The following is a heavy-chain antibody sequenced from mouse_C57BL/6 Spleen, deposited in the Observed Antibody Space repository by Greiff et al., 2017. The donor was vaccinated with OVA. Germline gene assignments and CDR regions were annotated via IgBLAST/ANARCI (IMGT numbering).Heavy chain of an antibody. CDR3: THYDYDRYYFDY. CDR1: GYTFTSYW. J-gene: IGHJ2*01. V-gene: IGHV1-5*01. D-gene: IGHD2-4*01. Sequence: EVQLQESGTVLARPGASVKMSCKTSGYTFTSYWMHWVKQRPGQGLEWIGAIYPGNSDTSYNQKFKGKAKLTAVTSASTAYMELSSLTNEDSAVYYCTHYDYDRYYFDYWGQGTTLTVSS. CDR2: IYPGNSDT.